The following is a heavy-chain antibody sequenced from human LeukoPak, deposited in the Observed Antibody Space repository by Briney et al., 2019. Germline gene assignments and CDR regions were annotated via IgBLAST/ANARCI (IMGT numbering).Heavy chain of an antibody. V-gene: IGHV4-39*01. Sequence: SETLSLTCTISDDSISNNRYFWAWIRQPPGKGLEWIGSINYSGSTYYNPSLKSRVTISVDTSKNQFSLKLSSVTAADTAVYYCARHSGCRGCLGVMLLWFGEPHDAFDIWGQGTMVTVSS. CDR1: DDSISNNRYF. CDR2: INYSGST. D-gene: IGHD3-10*01. J-gene: IGHJ3*02. CDR3: ARHSGCRGCLGVMLLWFGEPHDAFDI.